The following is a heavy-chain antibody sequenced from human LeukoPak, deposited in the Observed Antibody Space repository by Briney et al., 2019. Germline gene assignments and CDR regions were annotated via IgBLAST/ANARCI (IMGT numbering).Heavy chain of an antibody. J-gene: IGHJ2*01. CDR3: ARDLSSSFPNWYFDL. Sequence: SVKVSCKASGGTFSSYAISWVRQAPGQGLEWMGGIIPIFGTANYAQKFQGRVMITADKSTSTAYMELSSLRSEDTAVYYCARDLSSSFPNWYFDLWGRGTLVTVSS. D-gene: IGHD6-6*01. CDR1: GGTFSSYA. CDR2: IIPIFGTA. V-gene: IGHV1-69*06.